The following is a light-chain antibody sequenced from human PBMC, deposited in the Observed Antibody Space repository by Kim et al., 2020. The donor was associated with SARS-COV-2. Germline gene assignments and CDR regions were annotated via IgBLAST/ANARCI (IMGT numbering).Light chain of an antibody. CDR3: CSYTGTDPSKV. CDR2: AVS. V-gene: IGLV2-11*01. Sequence: QSALTQPRSVSGSPGQSVTISCTGTSSDVGGYNYVSWYQLHPGKAPKLMIYAVSKRPSGLPDRFSGSKSGNTASLTISGLQAEDEADYYCCSYTGTDPSKVFGTGTKVTVL. CDR1: SSDVGGYNY. J-gene: IGLJ1*01.